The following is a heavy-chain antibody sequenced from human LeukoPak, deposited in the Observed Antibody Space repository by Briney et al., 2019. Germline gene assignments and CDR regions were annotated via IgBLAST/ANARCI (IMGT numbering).Heavy chain of an antibody. D-gene: IGHD3-3*01. CDR3: ARVTYDFWSATTYYFDY. CDR1: GGSISSSNW. CDR2: IYHSGST. V-gene: IGHV4-4*02. Sequence: PSGTLSLTCAVSGGSISSSNWWSWVRQPPGKGLEWIGEIYHSGSTNYNPSLKSRVTISVDTSKNQFSLKLSSVTAADTAVYYCARVTYDFWSATTYYFDYWGQGTLVTVSS. J-gene: IGHJ4*02.